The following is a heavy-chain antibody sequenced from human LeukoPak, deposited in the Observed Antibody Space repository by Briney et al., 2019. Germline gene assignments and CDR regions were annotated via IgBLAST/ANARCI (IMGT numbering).Heavy chain of an antibody. J-gene: IGHJ4*02. D-gene: IGHD6-6*01. CDR3: ARAPAAARPYYFDY. Sequence: PGGSLILSCAASGFTFSRHWMSWVRQAPGKGLEWVAKIKQDGSEKYYVDSVKGRFTISRDNAKNSLYLQMNSLRPEDTAVYYCARAPAAARPYYFDYWGQGTLVTVSS. CDR1: GFTFSRHW. CDR2: IKQDGSEK. V-gene: IGHV3-7*01.